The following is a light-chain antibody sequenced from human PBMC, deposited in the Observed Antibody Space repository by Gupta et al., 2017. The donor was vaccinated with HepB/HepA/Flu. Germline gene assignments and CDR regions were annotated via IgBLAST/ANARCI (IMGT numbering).Light chain of an antibody. CDR2: FTS. V-gene: IGKV1-39*01. J-gene: IGKJ4*01. CDR1: QSISTS. Sequence: DIQMTQSPSSLSASVGDRVTITCRAGQSISTSLHWYQQRPGKAPKLLIYFTSTLQSGVPSRFSGSGSGTDFTLTISSLQPEDFATYYCQQGYITPLTFGGGTKVEIK. CDR3: QQGYITPLT.